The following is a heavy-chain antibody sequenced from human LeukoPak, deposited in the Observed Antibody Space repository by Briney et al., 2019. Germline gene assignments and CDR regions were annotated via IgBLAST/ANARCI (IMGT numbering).Heavy chain of an antibody. D-gene: IGHD3-10*01. CDR2: ISGSGGST. CDR3: ARVSGSGSSYNAFDI. J-gene: IGHJ3*02. V-gene: IGHV3-23*01. CDR1: GFTFSSYG. Sequence: GGSLRLSCAASGFTFSSYGMSWVRQAPGKGLEWVSAISGSGGSTYYADSVKGRFTISRDNSKNTLYLQMNSLRAEDTAVYYCARVSGSGSSYNAFDIWGQGTMVTVSS.